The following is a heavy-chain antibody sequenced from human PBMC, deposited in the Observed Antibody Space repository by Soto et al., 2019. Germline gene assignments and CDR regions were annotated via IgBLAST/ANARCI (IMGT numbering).Heavy chain of an antibody. CDR1: GYTFTSYA. V-gene: IGHV1-3*01. J-gene: IGHJ3*01. CDR3: ARCLYSSGCPPLGF. D-gene: IGHD6-19*01. Sequence: QVQLVQSGAEVKKPGASVKVSCKASGYTFTSYAMHWVRQAPGQRLEWMGWINAGNGNTKYSQKFQGRVTITRDTCXSTAYMELSSLRSEDTAVYYCARCLYSSGCPPLGFWGQGTMVTVSS. CDR2: INAGNGNT.